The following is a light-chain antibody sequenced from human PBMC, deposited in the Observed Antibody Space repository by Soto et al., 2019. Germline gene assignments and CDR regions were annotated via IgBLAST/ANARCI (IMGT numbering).Light chain of an antibody. V-gene: IGLV1-44*01. J-gene: IGLJ1*01. Sequence: QSVLTQPASASGTPGQRVTISCSGSSSNIGSNTVNWYQQLPGTAPKLLIYNNNHRPSGVPDRFSGSKSGTSASLAISGLQSEDEADYYCAAWDDSLNGLVFGTGTKLTVL. CDR3: AAWDDSLNGLV. CDR1: SSNIGSNT. CDR2: NNN.